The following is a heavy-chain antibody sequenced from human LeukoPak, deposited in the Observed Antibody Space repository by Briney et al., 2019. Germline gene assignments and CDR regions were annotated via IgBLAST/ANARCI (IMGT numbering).Heavy chain of an antibody. CDR3: AKLFDSGTYNNFFHY. CDR2: ITATSSST. Sequence: GGSLRLSCAASGFTSSSYAMSWVRQAPGKGLEWVSAITATSSSTYDADSVQGRFTISRDNSKNTLYLQMNSLRPEDTAIYYCAKLFDSGTYNNFFHYWGQGTLVTVSS. V-gene: IGHV3-23*01. D-gene: IGHD3-10*01. CDR1: GFTSSSYA. J-gene: IGHJ4*02.